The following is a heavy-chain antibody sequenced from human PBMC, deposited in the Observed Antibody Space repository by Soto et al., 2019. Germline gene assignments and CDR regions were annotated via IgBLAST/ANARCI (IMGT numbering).Heavy chain of an antibody. CDR1: GLTFSNYW. CDR3: GSVFDY. CDR2: IDNIGSGT. J-gene: IGHJ4*02. Sequence: EVQLVESGGGLVRPGGSLRLSCVASGLTFSNYWMHWVRQAPGEGLVWVSRIDNIGSGTSYADSVRGRFTISRDNAKNTVYLKMNSLTSEDTAVYYCGSVFDYWGQGTLVTVSS. V-gene: IGHV3-74*01.